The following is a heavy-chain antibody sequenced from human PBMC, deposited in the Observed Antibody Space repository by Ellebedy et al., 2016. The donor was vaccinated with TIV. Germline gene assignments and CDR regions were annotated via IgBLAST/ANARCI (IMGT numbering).Heavy chain of an antibody. CDR1: GDPITGSHW. D-gene: IGHD3/OR15-3a*01. CDR2: IYHGVNS. CDR3: ARARVWGFWTGSFPPHFFDY. V-gene: IGHV4-4*02. Sequence: SETLSLTXAVSGDPITGSHWWSWVRQPPGRGLEWIGEIYHGVNSHYNPSLKSRVTVAVDTSKNQFSLKLTSVTAADTAVYYCARARVWGFWTGSFPPHFFDYWGQGTLVTVSS. J-gene: IGHJ4*02.